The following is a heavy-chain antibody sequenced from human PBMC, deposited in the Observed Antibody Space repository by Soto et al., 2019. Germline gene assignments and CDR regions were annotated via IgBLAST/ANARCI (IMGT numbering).Heavy chain of an antibody. V-gene: IGHV3-30-3*01. CDR1: GFTFSSYA. J-gene: IGHJ4*02. CDR2: ISYDGSNK. CDR3: ARAVQLVRSMRVVDY. D-gene: IGHD6-13*01. Sequence: QVQLVESGGGVVQPGRSLRLSCAASGFTFSSYAMHWVRQAPGKGLEWVAVISYDGSNKYYADSVKGRFTISRDNSKNTRYLQMNSLRAEDTAVYYWARAVQLVRSMRVVDYWGQGTLVTVSS.